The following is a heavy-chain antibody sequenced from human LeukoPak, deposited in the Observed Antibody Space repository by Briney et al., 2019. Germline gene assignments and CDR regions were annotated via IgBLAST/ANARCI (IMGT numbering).Heavy chain of an antibody. J-gene: IGHJ4*02. CDR2: ISPSSGGT. D-gene: IGHD5-12*01. V-gene: IGHV1-2*06. CDR1: GYTFTDYY. CDR3: ARGLVGSAYDFDY. Sequence: ASVKVSCKSSGYTFTDYYIHRVRQAPGQGLEWMGRISPSSGGTNYAQNFQGRVTLTRDTSIRTVYMELSSLRSDDTAVYYCARGLVGSAYDFDYWGQGTLVPVSS.